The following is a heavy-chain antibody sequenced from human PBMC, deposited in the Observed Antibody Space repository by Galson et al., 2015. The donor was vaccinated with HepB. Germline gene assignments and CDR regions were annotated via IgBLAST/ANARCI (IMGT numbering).Heavy chain of an antibody. CDR2: ITDSGSRT. J-gene: IGHJ6*03. V-gene: IGHV3-23*01. CDR1: GITFSNFA. Sequence: LRLSCAASGITFSNFAMSWVRQAPGKGLEWVSSITDSGSRTNYADSVKGRFTTSRDNSQSTLYLQMNSLRAEDTAVYYCAKAQYYHMDVWGKGTTVTVSS. CDR3: AKAQYYHMDV.